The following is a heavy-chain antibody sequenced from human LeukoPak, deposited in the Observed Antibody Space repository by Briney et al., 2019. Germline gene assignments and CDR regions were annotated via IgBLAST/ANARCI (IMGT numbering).Heavy chain of an antibody. D-gene: IGHD2-2*01. CDR2: IYYSGST. CDR1: GGSISCYY. CDR3: ARDLVVPAARAVSFSDYYMDV. Sequence: SETLSLTCTVSGGSISCYYWSWIRQPPGKGLEWIGYIYYSGSTNYNPSLKSRVTISVDTSKNQFSPKLSSVTAADTAVYYCARDLVVPAARAVSFSDYYMDVWGKGTTVTVSS. V-gene: IGHV4-59*01. J-gene: IGHJ6*03.